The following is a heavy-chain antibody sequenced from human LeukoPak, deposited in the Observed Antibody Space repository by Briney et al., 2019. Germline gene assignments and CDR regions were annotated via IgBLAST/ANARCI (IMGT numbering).Heavy chain of an antibody. V-gene: IGHV4-4*02. CDR3: ARDYVGAGTAGATSGY. CDR2: IYYSGNT. Sequence: SGTLSLTCAVSGGSISSSNWWSWVRQPPGKGLEWIGTIYYSGNTYYNPSLKSRVTVSVDTSKNQFSLKLSSVTAADTAVYYCARDYVGAGTAGATSGYWGQGTLVTVSS. D-gene: IGHD1-26*01. CDR1: GGSISSSNW. J-gene: IGHJ4*02.